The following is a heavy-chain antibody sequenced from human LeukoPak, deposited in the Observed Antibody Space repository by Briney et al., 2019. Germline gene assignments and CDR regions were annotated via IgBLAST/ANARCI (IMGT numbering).Heavy chain of an antibody. Sequence: ALVKVSCKASDYTFSNYGISWVRQAPGQELEWMGWIDPYNGNTRYAENLQGRVTMTTDTSTSTAYMELRSLRSDDTAIYYCARDFTPPHCTTPNCPRGGWFDPWGQGTLVTVSS. D-gene: IGHD2-8*01. V-gene: IGHV1-18*01. CDR1: DYTFSNYG. J-gene: IGHJ5*02. CDR2: IDPYNGNT. CDR3: ARDFTPPHCTTPNCPRGGWFDP.